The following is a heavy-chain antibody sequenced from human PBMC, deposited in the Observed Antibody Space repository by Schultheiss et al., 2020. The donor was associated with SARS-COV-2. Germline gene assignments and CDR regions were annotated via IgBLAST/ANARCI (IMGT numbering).Heavy chain of an antibody. CDR2: INYRGNT. J-gene: IGHJ5*02. CDR3: ARSHRRGWFDP. Sequence: SQTLSLTCTVSGGSINTYYWSWIRQPPGKGLEWIGYINYRGNTNYNPSLKSRVTMSVETSKNQFSLRLRSVTAADTAVYYCARSHRRGWFDPWGQGTLVTVSS. V-gene: IGHV4-59*01. D-gene: IGHD3-10*01. CDR1: GGSINTYY.